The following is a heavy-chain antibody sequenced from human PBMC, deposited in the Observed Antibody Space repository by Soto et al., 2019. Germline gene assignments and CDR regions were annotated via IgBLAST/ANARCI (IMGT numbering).Heavy chain of an antibody. V-gene: IGHV4-59*01. CDR3: ARGFHCSGGSCYYYYYHMDV. Sequence: SETLSLTCTVSGASISSYYLSWIRQPPGKGLEWIGYIYSLGSTNYNPSLKSRVTMSIDTSKNQFSLNLSSVTAADTAVYYCARGFHCSGGSCYYYYYHMDVWGQGTTVTVSS. D-gene: IGHD2-15*01. J-gene: IGHJ6*02. CDR2: IYSLGST. CDR1: GASISSYY.